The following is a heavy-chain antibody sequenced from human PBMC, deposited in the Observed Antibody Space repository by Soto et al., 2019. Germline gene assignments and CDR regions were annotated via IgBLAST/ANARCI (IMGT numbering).Heavy chain of an antibody. Sequence: QVQLQESGPGLVKPSETLSLTCTVSGGSISSYYWSWIRQPPGKGLEWIGYIYYSGSTNYNPSLKSRVTISVDTSNNQFSLKLSSVTAADTAVYYGARTGDYVDWYFDLWGRGTLVTVSS. V-gene: IGHV4-59*01. D-gene: IGHD4-17*01. J-gene: IGHJ2*01. CDR3: ARTGDYVDWYFDL. CDR1: GGSISSYY. CDR2: IYYSGST.